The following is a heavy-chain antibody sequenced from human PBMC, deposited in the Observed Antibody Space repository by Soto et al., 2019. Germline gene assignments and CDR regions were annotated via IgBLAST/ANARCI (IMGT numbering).Heavy chain of an antibody. CDR3: ARDLIVVVVPYGMDV. D-gene: IGHD2-15*01. Sequence: GASVKVSCKASGGTFSSYAISWVRQAPGQGLEWMGRIIPILGIANYAQKFQGRVTVTADKSTSTAYMELSSLRSEDTAVYYCARDLIVVVVPYGMDVWGQGTTVTVSS. CDR1: GGTFSSYA. CDR2: IIPILGIA. V-gene: IGHV1-69*04. J-gene: IGHJ6*02.